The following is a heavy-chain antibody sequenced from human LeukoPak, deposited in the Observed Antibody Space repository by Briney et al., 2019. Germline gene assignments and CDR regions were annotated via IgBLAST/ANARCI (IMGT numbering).Heavy chain of an antibody. J-gene: IGHJ4*02. Sequence: TSETLSLTCTVSGGSISSSSYYWGWIRQPPGKGLEWIGSIYYSGSTYYNPSLKSRVTISVDTSKNQFSLKLSSVTAADTAVYYCARLLLVYGPCYFDYWGQGTLVTVSS. CDR1: GGSISSSSYY. CDR3: ARLLLVYGPCYFDY. CDR2: IYYSGST. D-gene: IGHD1-20*01. V-gene: IGHV4-39*01.